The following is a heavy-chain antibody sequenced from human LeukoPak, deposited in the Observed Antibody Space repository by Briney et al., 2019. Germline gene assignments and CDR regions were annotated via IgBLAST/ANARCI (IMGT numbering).Heavy chain of an antibody. CDR2: IYYSGST. J-gene: IGHJ4*02. CDR1: GSSISSYY. Sequence: SETLSLTCTVSGSSISSYYWSWIRQPPGKGLEWIGYIYYSGSTNYNPSLKSRVTISVDTSKNQFSLKLSSVTAADTAVYYCARTYGSGSYRYSYYFDYWGQGTLVTVSS. CDR3: ARTYGSGSYRYSYYFDY. V-gene: IGHV4-59*01. D-gene: IGHD3-10*01.